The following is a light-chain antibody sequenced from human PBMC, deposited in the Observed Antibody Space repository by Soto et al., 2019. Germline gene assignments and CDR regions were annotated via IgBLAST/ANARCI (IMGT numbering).Light chain of an antibody. J-gene: IGLJ1*01. Sequence: QSLLTQPPSASGSPGQSVTISCTGTKSDIGVYDFVSWYQHHPGKAPRLIIYEVVQRPSGVPDRFSGSKSGNTASLTVSGLQAADEADYFCKSYAGSKPYVVGRGTKVTVL. V-gene: IGLV2-8*01. CDR2: EVV. CDR3: KSYAGSKPYV. CDR1: KSDIGVYDF.